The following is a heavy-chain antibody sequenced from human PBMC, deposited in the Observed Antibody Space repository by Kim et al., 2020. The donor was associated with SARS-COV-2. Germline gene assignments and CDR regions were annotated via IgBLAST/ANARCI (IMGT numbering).Heavy chain of an antibody. CDR3: ARGGHFDL. D-gene: IGHD1-26*01. CDR1: GDSVSSNIAA. J-gene: IGHJ2*01. V-gene: IGHV6-1*01. CDR2: TYYRSEWYY. Sequence: SQTLSLTCAISGDSVSSNIAAWNWVRQSPSRGLEWLGRTYYRSEWYYDYALSVKSRITINPDTSKNQFSLQLNSVTFEDTAVYYCARGGHFDLWGRGTLVTVSS.